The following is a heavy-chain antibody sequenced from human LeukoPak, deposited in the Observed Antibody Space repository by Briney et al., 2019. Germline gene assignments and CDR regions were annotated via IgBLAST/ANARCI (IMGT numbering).Heavy chain of an antibody. J-gene: IGHJ4*02. Sequence: SETLSLTCTVSADSLSSGGHYWAWIRQLPGKGLGSIGFNHPRGSSRHNPALKDRVAISVDASRKQFALRLSSVTAADTAIYYCARGGNRFGGFYFDYWGQGIQVIVSS. CDR2: NHPRGSS. D-gene: IGHD3-10*01. CDR3: ARGGNRFGGFYFDY. V-gene: IGHV4-31*03. CDR1: ADSLSSGGHY.